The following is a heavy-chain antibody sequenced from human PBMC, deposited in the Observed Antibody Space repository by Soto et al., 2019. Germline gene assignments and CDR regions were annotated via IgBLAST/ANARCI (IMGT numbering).Heavy chain of an antibody. D-gene: IGHD5-18*01. Sequence: SETLSLTCTVSGGSISSGDYYWSWIRQPPGKGLEWIGYIYYSGSTYYNPSLKSRVTISVDTSKNQFSLKLSSVTAADTAVYYCARDGSPLWLRNYYYGMDVWGQGTTVTVSS. CDR2: IYYSGST. V-gene: IGHV4-30-4*01. J-gene: IGHJ6*02. CDR1: GGSISSGDYY. CDR3: ARDGSPLWLRNYYYGMDV.